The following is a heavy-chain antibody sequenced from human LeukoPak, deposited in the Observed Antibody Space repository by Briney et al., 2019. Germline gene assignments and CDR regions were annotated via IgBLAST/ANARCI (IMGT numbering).Heavy chain of an antibody. Sequence: SETLSLTCTVSGGSIRSSAYYWSWIRPHPGKGLEWIGYIYYSGITYYNPSLKGRVTISVDTSKNQFSLNLSSVTAADTAVYYCARDGDCSSDSCYFDYWGQGILVTVSS. J-gene: IGHJ4*02. CDR2: IYYSGIT. CDR3: ARDGDCSSDSCYFDY. CDR1: GGSIRSSAYY. V-gene: IGHV4-31*03. D-gene: IGHD2-2*01.